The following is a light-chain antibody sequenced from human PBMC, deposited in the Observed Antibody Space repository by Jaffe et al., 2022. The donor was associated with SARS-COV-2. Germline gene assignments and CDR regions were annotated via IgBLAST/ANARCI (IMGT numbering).Light chain of an antibody. CDR3: CSNADGATVM. CDR2: EVS. CDR1: SGDIGSYNL. V-gene: IGLV2-23*02. Sequence: QSALTQPASVSGSPGQSITISCTGTSGDIGSYNLVSWYQQHPGEAPKVMIYEVSKRPSGVSNRFSGSKSGNTASLTISGLQAEDEADYYCCSNADGATVMFGGGTKLSVL. J-gene: IGLJ3*02.